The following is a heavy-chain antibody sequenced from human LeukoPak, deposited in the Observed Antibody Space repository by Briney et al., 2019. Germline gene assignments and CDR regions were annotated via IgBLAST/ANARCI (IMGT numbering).Heavy chain of an antibody. CDR1: GYTLTELS. CDR3: ATLRPGLRFLEWFP. D-gene: IGHD3-3*01. V-gene: IGHV1-24*01. Sequence: GASVKVSCKVSGYTLTELSMHWVRQAPGKGLEWMGGFDPEDGETIYAQKFQGRVTMTEDTSTDTAFMELSSLRSEDTAVYYCATLRPGLRFLEWFPWGQGTLVTVSS. CDR2: FDPEDGET. J-gene: IGHJ5*02.